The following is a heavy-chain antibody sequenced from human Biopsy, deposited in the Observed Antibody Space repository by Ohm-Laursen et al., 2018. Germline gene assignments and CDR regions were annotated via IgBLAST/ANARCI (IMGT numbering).Heavy chain of an antibody. CDR2: ISSGGSR. CDR1: GDSISSGVYY. V-gene: IGHV4-31*01. CDR3: ARAPYVSGSFGWFDP. J-gene: IGHJ5*02. Sequence: TLSLTCTVSGDSISSGVYYWNWFRQHPEKGLEWIGYISSGGSRKYTPSLQSLITISMDTSRNQFSLRLNSVTSADTAVYYCARAPYVSGSFGWFDPWGQGIVVTVSS. D-gene: IGHD3-10*01.